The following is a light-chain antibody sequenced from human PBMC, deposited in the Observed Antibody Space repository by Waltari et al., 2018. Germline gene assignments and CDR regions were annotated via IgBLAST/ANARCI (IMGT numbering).Light chain of an antibody. J-gene: IGKJ3*01. Sequence: EVVMTQSPASLSLSPGQRVTLSCRASQSVADNIAWYQHKPGQAPRLLIYAASTRAIGIPARFTGSGSGTEFSLTISSLQSEDFAVYFCQQYNRWPPITFGPGTKVEI. CDR2: AAS. CDR1: QSVADN. CDR3: QQYNRWPPIT. V-gene: IGKV3-15*01.